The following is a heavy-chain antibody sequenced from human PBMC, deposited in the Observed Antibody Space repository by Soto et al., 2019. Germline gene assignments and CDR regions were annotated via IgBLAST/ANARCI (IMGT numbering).Heavy chain of an antibody. CDR2: INHSGRT. CDR3: ARNYGSGSYRTIDY. D-gene: IGHD3-10*01. CDR1: GGSFSGYY. V-gene: IGHV4-34*01. Sequence: QVQLQQWGAGLLKPSETLSLTCAVYGGSFSGYYWSWIRQPPGKGLEWIGEINHSGRTNYNPSLTSRVSISVDTSKNHFSLKLSSVTAADTAVYYCARNYGSGSYRTIDYWGQGTLVTVSS. J-gene: IGHJ4*02.